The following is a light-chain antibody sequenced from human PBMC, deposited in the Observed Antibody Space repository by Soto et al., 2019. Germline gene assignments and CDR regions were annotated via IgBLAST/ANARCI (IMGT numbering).Light chain of an antibody. CDR1: SSDVGGSNG. CDR2: DVS. Sequence: QSVLTQPPSASGSPGQSVAISCTGTSSDVGGSNGVSWYQQPPGTAPKLIIYDVSNRPSGVPDRFSGSKSGNTASLIISGLQAEDEGDYYCSSYTSSSTYVFGTGTKVTVL. J-gene: IGLJ1*01. CDR3: SSYTSSSTYV. V-gene: IGLV2-18*02.